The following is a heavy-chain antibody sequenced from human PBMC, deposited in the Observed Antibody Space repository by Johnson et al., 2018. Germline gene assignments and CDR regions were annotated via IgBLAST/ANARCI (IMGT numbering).Heavy chain of an antibody. J-gene: IGHJ6*03. CDR3: AGGDDHAYYYYYMDV. D-gene: IGHD1-14*01. CDR1: GGSISSGSYY. Sequence: QVQLQESGPGLVKPSQTLSLTCTVSGGSISSGSYYWSWIRQPPGKGLEWIGYIYYSGSTNYNPSLKSRVTISVDTSKNQFSRKLSPGTAADTAVYYCAGGDDHAYYYYYMDVWGKGTTVTVSS. CDR2: IYYSGST. V-gene: IGHV4-61*01.